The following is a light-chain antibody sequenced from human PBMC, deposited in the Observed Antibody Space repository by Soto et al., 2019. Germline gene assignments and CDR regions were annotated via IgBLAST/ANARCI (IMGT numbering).Light chain of an antibody. J-gene: IGKJ1*01. CDR1: QSIGNW. CDR3: QHYNSYSWT. CDR2: KAS. Sequence: DIQMTQSPSTLSASVGDRVTITCRASQSIGNWLAWHQQKSGKAPRLLIYKASSLESGVPSRFSGSGSGTEFTLTISSLQPDDFATYYCQHYNSYSWTFGQGTKVEIK. V-gene: IGKV1-5*03.